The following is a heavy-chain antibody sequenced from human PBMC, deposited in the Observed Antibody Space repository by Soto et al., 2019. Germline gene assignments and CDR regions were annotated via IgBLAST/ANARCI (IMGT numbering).Heavy chain of an antibody. CDR1: GFTFSSYW. Sequence: PGGSLRLSCAASGFTFSSYWMHWVRQAPGKGLVWVSPINSGGSSTCYADSVKGRFTISRDNAKNTLYLQMNSLRAEDTAVYYCARRSSGWYFDYWGRGTLVTVSS. D-gene: IGHD6-19*01. J-gene: IGHJ4*02. CDR3: ARRSSGWYFDY. CDR2: INSGGSST. V-gene: IGHV3-74*01.